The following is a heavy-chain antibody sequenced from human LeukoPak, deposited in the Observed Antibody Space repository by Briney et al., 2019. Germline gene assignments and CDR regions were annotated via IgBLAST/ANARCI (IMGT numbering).Heavy chain of an antibody. CDR3: AKEDYYDSSDPPDY. J-gene: IGHJ4*02. V-gene: IGHV3-53*05. D-gene: IGHD3-22*01. CDR2: IYSDGST. Sequence: GGSLRLSCAASGFTVSSNYMSWVRQAPGRGLEWVSVIYSDGSTYYADSVKGRFTISRDNSKNTLYLQMNSLRAEDTAVYYCAKEDYYDSSDPPDYWGQGTLVTVSS. CDR1: GFTVSSNY.